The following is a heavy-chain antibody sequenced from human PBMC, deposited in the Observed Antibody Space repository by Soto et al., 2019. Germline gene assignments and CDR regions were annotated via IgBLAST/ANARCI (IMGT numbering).Heavy chain of an antibody. CDR3: ARHVPAAGYSYGMDV. J-gene: IGHJ6*02. V-gene: IGHV1-69*12. CDR2: FIPIFGTA. Sequence: QVQLVQSGAEVKKPRYSVKVSCKASGGTFSSYAISWVRQAPGQGLEWMGGFIPIFGTANYAQKFQGRVTITADESTRTAYMELSSLRSEDPAVYYCARHVPAAGYSYGMDVWGQGTTVTVSS. D-gene: IGHD2-2*01. CDR1: GGTFSSYA.